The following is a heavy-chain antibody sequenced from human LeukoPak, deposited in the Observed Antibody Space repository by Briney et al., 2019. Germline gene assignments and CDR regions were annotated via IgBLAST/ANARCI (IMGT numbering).Heavy chain of an antibody. CDR3: ARDPGAYSSSPIDY. D-gene: IGHD6-6*01. CDR2: ISSSSSYI. V-gene: IGHV3-21*01. Sequence: GGSLRLSCAASGFTFSSFTMNWVRQAPGKGLEWVSSISSSSSYIYSADSVKGRFTISRDNARNSLYLRMNSLRTEDTAVYYCARDPGAYSSSPIDYWGQGTLVTVSS. CDR1: GFTFSSFT. J-gene: IGHJ4*02.